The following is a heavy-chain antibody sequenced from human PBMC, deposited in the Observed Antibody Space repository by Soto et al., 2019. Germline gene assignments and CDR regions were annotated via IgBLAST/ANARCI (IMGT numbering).Heavy chain of an antibody. V-gene: IGHV3-23*01. CDR3: APHVSCSGGSCQYDAFAI. CDR1: GFTVSSHA. Sequence: EVQVLESGGGLVQPGGSLRLSCEGSGFTVSSHAITWIRQAPGKGPEWVSTITAAGGTYYADSVKGRFDMSRDTSESTLYLQMNSLGAEDTAAYYCAPHVSCSGGSCQYDAFAIRGQGTMVTVSS. D-gene: IGHD2-15*01. J-gene: IGHJ3*02. CDR2: ITAAGGT.